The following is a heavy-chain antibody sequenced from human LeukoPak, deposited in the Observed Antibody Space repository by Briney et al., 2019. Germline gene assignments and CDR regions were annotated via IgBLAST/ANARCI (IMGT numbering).Heavy chain of an antibody. V-gene: IGHV3-23*01. CDR2: INYGGT. CDR1: GFTFRSYA. J-gene: IGHJ4*02. Sequence: PGGSLRLSCAASGFTFRSYAMTWVRQAPGKGLAWVSTINYGGTFYAESVKGRFTISRDNSKNTLYLQMNSLRAEDTAVYYCSKDHTGGDYRVRSEGYWGQGALVTVTS. D-gene: IGHD3-10*01. CDR3: SKDHTGGDYRVRSEGY.